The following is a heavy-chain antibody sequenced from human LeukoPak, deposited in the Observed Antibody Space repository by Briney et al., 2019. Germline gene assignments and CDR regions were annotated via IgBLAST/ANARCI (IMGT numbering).Heavy chain of an antibody. D-gene: IGHD2-15*01. CDR2: IKQDGSEK. CDR3: ASEYCSGGSCYSGFIDY. V-gene: IGHV3-7*01. CDR1: GFTFSSYL. Sequence: GGSLRLSCAASGFTFSSYLMSWVRQAPGKGLEWVANIKQDGSEKYYVDSVKGRFTISRDNAKNSLYLQMNSLRAEDTAVYYCASEYCSGGSCYSGFIDYWGQGTLVTVSS. J-gene: IGHJ4*02.